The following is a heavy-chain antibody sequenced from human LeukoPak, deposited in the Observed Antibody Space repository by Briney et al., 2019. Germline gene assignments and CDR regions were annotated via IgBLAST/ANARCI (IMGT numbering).Heavy chain of an antibody. CDR3: AKENPVGGTNYFDY. D-gene: IGHD1-26*01. Sequence: EGSLRLSCAASGFIFSTYPMSWVRQAPGKGLEWVSAITGRGDNIYYADSVKGRFTISRDNSKNTLFLQMNSLTVEDTAVCYCAKENPVGGTNYFDYWGQGTLVTVSS. CDR1: GFIFSTYP. CDR2: ITGRGDNI. J-gene: IGHJ4*02. V-gene: IGHV3-23*01.